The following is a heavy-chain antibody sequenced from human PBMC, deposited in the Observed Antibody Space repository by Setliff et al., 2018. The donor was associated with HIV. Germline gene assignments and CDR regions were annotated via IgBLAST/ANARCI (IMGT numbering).Heavy chain of an antibody. J-gene: IGHJ3*02. V-gene: IGHV3-48*03. Sequence: PGGSLRLSCVASGLNFTLYDTHWVRQAPGKGLEWVSYISSSGSTIYYADSVKGRFTISRDNPKNTVYLQMNSLRAEDTAVYYCWTGTMFDAFDIWGQGTTVTVSS. CDR2: ISSSGSTI. D-gene: IGHD1-7*01. CDR3: WTGTMFDAFDI. CDR1: GLNFTLYD.